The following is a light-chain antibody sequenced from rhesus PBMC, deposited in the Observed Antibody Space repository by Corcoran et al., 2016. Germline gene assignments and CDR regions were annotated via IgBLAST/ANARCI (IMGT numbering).Light chain of an antibody. CDR2: YAN. CDR1: QGISSC. Sequence: DIQMSQSPSSLSASVGDRVTITCRASQGISSCLNWYQQKPGKAPKLLIYYANILASGVPSRFSGSGSGTDFTLTISSLQPEDFATDYCQQGNSNPLTFGGGTKVEIK. CDR3: QQGNSNPLT. J-gene: IGKJ4*01. V-gene: IGKV1-32*02.